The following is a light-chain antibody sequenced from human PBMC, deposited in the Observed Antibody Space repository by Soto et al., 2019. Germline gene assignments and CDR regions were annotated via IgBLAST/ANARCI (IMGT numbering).Light chain of an antibody. J-gene: IGKJ4*01. CDR1: QTVLFASNNKNY. CDR2: WAS. V-gene: IGKV4-1*01. Sequence: DIVLRQSPDTLAVSLGERATINCKSSQTVLFASNNKNYLAWYQQKPGQAPKLLIYWASARESGVPDRFSGSGSETDFNFTITSLQAEDVAVYYCQQYYTIPITFGGGTKVDI. CDR3: QQYYTIPIT.